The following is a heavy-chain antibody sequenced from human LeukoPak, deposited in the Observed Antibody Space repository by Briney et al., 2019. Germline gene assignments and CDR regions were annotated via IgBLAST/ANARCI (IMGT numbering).Heavy chain of an antibody. CDR2: IYYSGST. CDR1: GGSISSYY. J-gene: IGHJ4*02. V-gene: IGHV4-59*01. D-gene: IGHD3-10*01. Sequence: SETLSLTCTVSGGSISSYYWSWIRQPPGKGLEWIGYIYYSGSTNYNPSLKSRVTISVDTSKNQFSLKLSSVTAADTAVYYCAATYYYGSGSYEDYWGQGTLVTVSS. CDR3: AATYYYGSGSYEDY.